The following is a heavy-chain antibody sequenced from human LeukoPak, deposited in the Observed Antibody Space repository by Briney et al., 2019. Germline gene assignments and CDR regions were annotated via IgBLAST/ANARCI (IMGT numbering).Heavy chain of an antibody. Sequence: ASVKVSCKASGYTFTSYDINWVRQATGQGLEWMGWMNPNSGNTGYAQKFQGRVTMTRNTSISTAYMELSSLRSEDTAVYYCARGFRFIVGATGVIYYFDYWGQGTLVTVSS. CDR1: GYTFTSYD. CDR3: ARGFRFIVGATGVIYYFDY. V-gene: IGHV1-8*01. D-gene: IGHD1-26*01. J-gene: IGHJ4*02. CDR2: MNPNSGNT.